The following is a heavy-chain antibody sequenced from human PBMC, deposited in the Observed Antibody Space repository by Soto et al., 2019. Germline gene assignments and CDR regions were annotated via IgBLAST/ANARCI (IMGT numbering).Heavy chain of an antibody. CDR3: VRAAGYSGNDYVYYYGMDV. J-gene: IGHJ6*02. D-gene: IGHD5-12*01. V-gene: IGHV3-33*01. CDR1: GFTFSSYG. CDR2: VWYDGGNK. Sequence: QVQQVESGGGVVQPGRSLRLSCAASGFTFSSYGMHWVRQAPGKGLERVALVWYDGGNKYYADSVKGRFTISRDNSKNTLYLQMNSLRDEDTAVYYCVRAAGYSGNDYVYYYGMDVWGQGTTVTVSS.